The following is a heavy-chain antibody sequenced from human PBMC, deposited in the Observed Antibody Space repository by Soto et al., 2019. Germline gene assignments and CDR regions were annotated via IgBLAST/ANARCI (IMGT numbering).Heavy chain of an antibody. CDR1: GFTFSSDA. J-gene: IGHJ4*02. Sequence: EVQLLESGGGLVQPGGSLRLSCAASGFTFSSDAMSWVRQSPGKWLEWVAAISGSGGSTYYADSVKGRLTISRDNSKNTLYLHMNSLRAEDTAVYYCAKEGYMVRGARVGYYFDYWGQGTLVTVSS. CDR3: AKEGYMVRGARVGYYFDY. D-gene: IGHD3-10*01. CDR2: ISGSGGST. V-gene: IGHV3-23*01.